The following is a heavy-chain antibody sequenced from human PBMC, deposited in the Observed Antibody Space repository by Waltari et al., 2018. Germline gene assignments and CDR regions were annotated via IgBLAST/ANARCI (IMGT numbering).Heavy chain of an antibody. D-gene: IGHD1-26*01. V-gene: IGHV3-30*02. CDR3: AKDRGIVGATYYFDY. CDR1: GFTFSSYG. J-gene: IGHJ4*02. CDR2: IRYDGSNK. Sequence: QVQLVESGGGVVQPGGSLRLSCAASGFTFSSYGMPWVRKAPGKGLEWVAFIRYDGSNKYYADSVKGRFTISRDNSKNTLYLQMNSLRAEDTAVYYCAKDRGIVGATYYFDYWGQGTLVTVSS.